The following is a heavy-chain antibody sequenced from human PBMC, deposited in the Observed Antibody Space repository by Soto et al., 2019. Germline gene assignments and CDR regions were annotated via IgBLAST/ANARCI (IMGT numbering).Heavy chain of an antibody. Sequence: QITLKESGPTLVKPTQTLTLTCTFSGFSLSTSEVGVGWVRQPPGKALEWLALIYWNDDKRYSPSLKSRLTTTNDASKNRVVLIMTNMDPLDTATYYWARVNSGNFYSFEDWGQGTLVTVSS. J-gene: IGHJ4*02. CDR3: ARVNSGNFYSFED. CDR2: IYWNDDK. CDR1: GFSLSTSEVG. V-gene: IGHV2-5*01. D-gene: IGHD1-26*01.